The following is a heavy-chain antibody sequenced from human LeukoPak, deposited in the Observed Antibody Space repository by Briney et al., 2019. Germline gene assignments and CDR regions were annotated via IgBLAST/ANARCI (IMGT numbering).Heavy chain of an antibody. D-gene: IGHD6-13*01. CDR3: ARESRRIAAAGPSYYMDV. CDR2: IYYSGST. J-gene: IGHJ6*03. CDR1: GGSISGSSYY. Sequence: SQTLSLTCTVSGGSISGSSYYWGWIRQPPGKGLEWIGSIYYSGSTYYNPSLKSRVTISVDTSKNQFSLMVNSVTAADTAVYYCARESRRIAAAGPSYYMDVWGRGTTVTVSS. V-gene: IGHV4-39*07.